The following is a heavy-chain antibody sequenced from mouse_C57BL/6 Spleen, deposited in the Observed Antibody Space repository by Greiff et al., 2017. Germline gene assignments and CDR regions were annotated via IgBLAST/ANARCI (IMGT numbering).Heavy chain of an antibody. CDR2: IYPSDSET. J-gene: IGHJ1*03. Sequence: QVQLQQPGAELVRPGSSVKLSCKASGYTFTSYWMDWVKQRPGQGLEWIGNIYPSDSETHYNQKFKDKATLTVDKSSSTAYMQLSSLTSEDSAVYYCAAQLGRGSDWYFDVWGTGTTVTVSS. CDR3: AAQLGRGSDWYFDV. CDR1: GYTFTSYW. D-gene: IGHD4-1*02. V-gene: IGHV1-61*01.